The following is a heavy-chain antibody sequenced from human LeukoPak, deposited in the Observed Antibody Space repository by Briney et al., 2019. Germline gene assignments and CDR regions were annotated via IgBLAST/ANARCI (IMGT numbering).Heavy chain of an antibody. D-gene: IGHD2-2*01. Sequence: PSETLSLTCTVSGGSISSYYWSWIRQPPGKGLEWIGYIYYSGSTNYNPCLKSRVTISVDTSKNQFSLKLSSVTAADTAVYYCASSGVPTYGMDVWGQGTTVTVSS. CDR1: GGSISSYY. J-gene: IGHJ6*02. CDR3: ASSGVPTYGMDV. V-gene: IGHV4-59*01. CDR2: IYYSGST.